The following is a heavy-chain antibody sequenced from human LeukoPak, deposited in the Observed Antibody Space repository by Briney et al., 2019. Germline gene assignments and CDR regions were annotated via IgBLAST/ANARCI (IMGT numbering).Heavy chain of an antibody. Sequence: GGSLRLSCAASGFTFGSYAMHWVRQAPGRGLEWVAGISYDGTNKYYADSVKGRFTISRDNSKNTLYLQMNSLRTDATAVYYCARESPACGEDCYFDYWGQGTLVTVSS. V-gene: IGHV3-30-3*01. D-gene: IGHD2-21*02. CDR2: ISYDGTNK. CDR3: ARESPACGEDCYFDY. CDR1: GFTFGSYA. J-gene: IGHJ4*02.